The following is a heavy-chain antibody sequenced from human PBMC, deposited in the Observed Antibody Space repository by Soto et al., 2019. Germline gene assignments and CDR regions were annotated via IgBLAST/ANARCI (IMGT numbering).Heavy chain of an antibody. D-gene: IGHD2-2*01. CDR1: GFTFSNAW. CDR2: IKSKTDGGTT. CDR3: TTGELVVPAAIHYYYYYGMDV. J-gene: IGHJ6*02. V-gene: IGHV3-15*01. Sequence: EVQLVESGGGLVQPGGSLRLSCAASGFTFSNAWMSWVRQAPGKGLEWVGRIKSKTDGGTTDYAAPVKGRFTISRDDSKNTLYLQMNSLKTEDTAVYYCTTGELVVPAAIHYYYYYGMDVWGQGTTVTVSS.